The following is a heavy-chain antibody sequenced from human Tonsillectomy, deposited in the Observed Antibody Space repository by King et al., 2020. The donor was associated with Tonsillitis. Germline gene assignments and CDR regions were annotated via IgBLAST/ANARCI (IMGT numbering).Heavy chain of an antibody. D-gene: IGHD3-22*01. Sequence: VQLVESGGGLVKPGGSLRLSCAASGFTFSSYTMNWVRQAPGKGLEWVSLISNSGSYIYYADSVTGRFTISRDNAKNSLYLQMNSLRAGDTAVYYCAKCAYDSRGYYEYYFEYWGQGVPVSVSS. J-gene: IGHJ4*02. CDR2: ISNSGSYI. V-gene: IGHV3-21*01. CDR1: GFTFSSYT. CDR3: AKCAYDSRGYYEYYFEY.